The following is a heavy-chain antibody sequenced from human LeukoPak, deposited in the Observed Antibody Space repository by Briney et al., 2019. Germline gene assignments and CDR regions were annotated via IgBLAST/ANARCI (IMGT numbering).Heavy chain of an antibody. CDR3: ARGVGIAATSDY. CDR2: IYHSGST. Sequence: PSETLSLTCTVSGYSISSGYYWGWIRQPPGKGPEWIGSIYHSGSTYYNPSLKSRVTISVDTSKNQFSLKLSSVTAADTAVYYCARGVGIAATSDYWGQGTLVTVSS. CDR1: GYSISSGYY. J-gene: IGHJ4*02. V-gene: IGHV4-38-2*02. D-gene: IGHD6-13*01.